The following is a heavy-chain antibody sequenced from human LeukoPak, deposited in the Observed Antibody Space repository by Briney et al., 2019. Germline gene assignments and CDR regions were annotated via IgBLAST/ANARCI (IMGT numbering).Heavy chain of an antibody. V-gene: IGHV4-61*02. CDR1: GGSISSGSYY. CDR2: IYTSGST. Sequence: SETLSLTCTVSGGSISSGSYYWSWIRQPAGKGLEWIGRIYTSGSTNYNPSLKSRVTISVDTSKNQFSLKLSSVTAADTAVYYCARNMVRGVTVFDYWGQGTLVTVSS. J-gene: IGHJ4*02. D-gene: IGHD3-10*01. CDR3: ARNMVRGVTVFDY.